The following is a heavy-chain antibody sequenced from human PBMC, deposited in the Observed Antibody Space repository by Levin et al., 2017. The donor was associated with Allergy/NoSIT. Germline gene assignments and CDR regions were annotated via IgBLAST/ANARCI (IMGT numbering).Heavy chain of an antibody. D-gene: IGHD6-13*01. Sequence: GESLKISCAASGFTFSSYAMHWVRQAPGKGLEWVAVISYDGSNKYYADSVKGRFTISRDNSKNTLYLQMNSLRAEDTAVYYCAREKGNWGSSDYYYYYYGMDVWGQGTTVTVSS. J-gene: IGHJ6*02. CDR3: AREKGNWGSSDYYYYYYGMDV. V-gene: IGHV3-30-3*01. CDR2: ISYDGSNK. CDR1: GFTFSSYA.